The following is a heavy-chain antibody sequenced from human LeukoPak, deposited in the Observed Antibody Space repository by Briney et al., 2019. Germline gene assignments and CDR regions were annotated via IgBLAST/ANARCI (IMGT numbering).Heavy chain of an antibody. CDR2: IYPGDSDT. J-gene: IGHJ6*03. CDR3: ARIAVAGRVNYYYYYMDV. V-gene: IGHV5-51*01. Sequence: GGALQIPLQGSGYRFPSYWIGWGRPLPGKGLGGMGIIYPGDSDTRYSPSFQGQVTISADKSISTAYLQWSSLKASDTAMYYCARIAVAGRVNYYYYYMDVWGKGTTVTISS. D-gene: IGHD6-19*01. CDR1: GYRFPSYW.